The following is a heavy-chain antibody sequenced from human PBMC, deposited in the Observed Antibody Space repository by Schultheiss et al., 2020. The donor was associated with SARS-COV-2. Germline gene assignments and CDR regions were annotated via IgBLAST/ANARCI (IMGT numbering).Heavy chain of an antibody. CDR3: ARDASEYYRSI. Sequence: GGSLRLSCAASGFTFSSYGMHWVRQAPGKGLEWVAVIWYDGSNKYYADSVKGRFTISRDNSKNTLYLQMNSLRAEDTAVYYCARDASEYYRSIWGQGTMVTVSS. CDR2: IWYDGSNK. CDR1: GFTFSSYG. J-gene: IGHJ3*02. V-gene: IGHV3-33*01. D-gene: IGHD4-11*01.